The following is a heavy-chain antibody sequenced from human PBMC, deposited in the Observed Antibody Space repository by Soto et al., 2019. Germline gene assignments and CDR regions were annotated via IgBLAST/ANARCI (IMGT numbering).Heavy chain of an antibody. CDR1: GYTFTSYG. J-gene: IGHJ6*02. Sequence: ASVKVSCKASGYTFTSYGISWVRQAPGQGLEWMGWISAYNGNTNYAQKLQGRVTMTTDTSTSTAYMELRSLRSDDTAVYYCAREGGRGWYVAAYYYYYGMDVWGQGTTVTVSS. CDR2: ISAYNGNT. D-gene: IGHD6-19*01. V-gene: IGHV1-18*01. CDR3: AREGGRGWYVAAYYYYYGMDV.